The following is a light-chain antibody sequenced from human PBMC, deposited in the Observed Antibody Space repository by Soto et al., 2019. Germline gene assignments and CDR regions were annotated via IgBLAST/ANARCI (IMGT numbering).Light chain of an antibody. V-gene: IGLV1-44*01. J-gene: IGLJ3*02. Sequence: QSVLTQPPSKSGTPGQRVIISCSGSRINIGSNIVNWYQQFPGTAPKLLIYSNDQRPSGVPDRFSGSKSGTSASLAISGLQSEDEADYYCAAWDDSLNGLVFGGGTKLTAL. CDR3: AAWDDSLNGLV. CDR1: RINIGSNI. CDR2: SND.